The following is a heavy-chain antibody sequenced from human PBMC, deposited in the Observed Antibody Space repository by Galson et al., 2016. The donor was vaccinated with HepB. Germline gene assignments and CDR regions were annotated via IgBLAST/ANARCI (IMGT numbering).Heavy chain of an antibody. Sequence: SLRLSCAASGFTFSTYTMSWVRRAPGKGLEWVSAMSGSGAGIYYADSVKGRFTISRDNPKNTLYLQMNSLRADDTAVYFCGGTIGTTPGGLWGQGTMVTVSS. J-gene: IGHJ3*01. V-gene: IGHV3-23*01. CDR1: GFTFSTYT. D-gene: IGHD1-1*01. CDR2: MSGSGAGI. CDR3: GGTIGTTPGGL.